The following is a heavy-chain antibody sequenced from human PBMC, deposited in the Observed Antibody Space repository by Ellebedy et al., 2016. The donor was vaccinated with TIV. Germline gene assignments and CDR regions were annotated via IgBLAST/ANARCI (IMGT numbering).Heavy chain of an antibody. Sequence: GESLKISXKGSGYTFTSHWIGLVRQIPGKGAGGLGIYYPGHSETRYSPSFQGQVTISADKSISTAYLQWSSLKASDTAMYYCARHGHDSSGYTVGIDDWGQGTLVTVSS. CDR2: YYPGHSET. CDR3: ARHGHDSSGYTVGIDD. V-gene: IGHV5-51*01. CDR1: GYTFTSHW. J-gene: IGHJ4*02. D-gene: IGHD3-22*01.